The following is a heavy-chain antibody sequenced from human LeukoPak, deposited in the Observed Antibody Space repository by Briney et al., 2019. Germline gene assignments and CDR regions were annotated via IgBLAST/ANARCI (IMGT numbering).Heavy chain of an antibody. CDR3: ASFLWDCNHR. CDR2: IYSDGST. Sequence: PGGSLRLSCAASGFTLSIYSMNWVRQAPGKGPEWVSHIYSDGSTYYRASVKGRFTISRDISENTLYLQMNRLRAEDTAVYYCASFLWDCNHRWGQGTLVTVSS. D-gene: IGHD1-26*01. CDR1: GFTLSIYS. J-gene: IGHJ4*02. V-gene: IGHV3-53*01.